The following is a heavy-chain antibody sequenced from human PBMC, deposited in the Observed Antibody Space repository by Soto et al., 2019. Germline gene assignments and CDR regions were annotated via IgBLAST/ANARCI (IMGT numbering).Heavy chain of an antibody. J-gene: IGHJ6*02. CDR2: ISSNGGST. Sequence: GGSLRLSCSASGFTFSSYAMHWVRQAPGKGLEYVSAISSNGGSTYYADSVKGRFTISRDNSKSTLYLQMSSLRAEDTAVHYCVKDLSDYDFWSGSPYYGMDVWGQGTTVTVSS. CDR3: VKDLSDYDFWSGSPYYGMDV. CDR1: GFTFSSYA. V-gene: IGHV3-64D*06. D-gene: IGHD3-3*01.